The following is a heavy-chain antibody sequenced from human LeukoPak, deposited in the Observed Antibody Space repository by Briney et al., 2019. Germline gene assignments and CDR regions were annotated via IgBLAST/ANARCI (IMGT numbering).Heavy chain of an antibody. J-gene: IGHJ4*02. V-gene: IGHV3-23*01. D-gene: IGHD3-22*01. Sequence: PGGSLRLSCAASGFTFSSYAMSWVRQAPGKGLEWVSAICGSGGSTYYADSVKGRFTISRGNSKNTLYLQMNSLRAEDTAVYYCAKVNYDSSGAAPIDYWGQGTLVTVSS. CDR2: ICGSGGST. CDR3: AKVNYDSSGAAPIDY. CDR1: GFTFSSYA.